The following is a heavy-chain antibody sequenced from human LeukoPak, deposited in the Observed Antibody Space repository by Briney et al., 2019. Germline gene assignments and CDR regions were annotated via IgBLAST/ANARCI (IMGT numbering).Heavy chain of an antibody. V-gene: IGHV3-21*01. CDR3: ARAYYDSSGPGAYYFDY. CDR2: IRSSGSHI. J-gene: IGHJ4*02. Sequence: PGGSLRLSCAASGFTFSSYAMNWVRQAPGKGLEWVSFIRSSGSHIYYADSVKGRFTISRDNAKNSLYLEMNSLRAEDTAVYYCARAYYDSSGPGAYYFDYWGQGTLVTVSS. D-gene: IGHD3-22*01. CDR1: GFTFSSYA.